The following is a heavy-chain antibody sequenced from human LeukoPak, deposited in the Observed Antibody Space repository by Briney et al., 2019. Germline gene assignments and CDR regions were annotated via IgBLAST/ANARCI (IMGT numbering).Heavy chain of an antibody. CDR2: INSDGSST. CDR1: GFTFSSYW. D-gene: IGHD3-10*02. J-gene: IGHJ4*02. CDR3: AKGSTMYTAYYFDY. Sequence: GGSLRLSCAASGFTFSSYWMHWVRQAPGKGLVWVSRINSDGSSTSYADSVKGRFTISRDNAKNTLYLQMNSLRAEDTAVYYCAKGSTMYTAYYFDYWGQGTLVTVSS. V-gene: IGHV3-74*01.